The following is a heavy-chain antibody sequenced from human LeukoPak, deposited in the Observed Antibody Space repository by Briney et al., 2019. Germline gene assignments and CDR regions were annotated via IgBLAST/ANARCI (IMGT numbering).Heavy chain of an antibody. CDR3: ATGETVPAALSFDY. CDR2: VDPEDGET. V-gene: IGHV1-69-2*01. D-gene: IGHD2-2*01. CDR1: GYTSTDYY. Sequence: GASVKVSCKASGYTSTDYYMHWVQQAPGKGLEWMGRVDPEDGETIYAEKFQGRVAITADTSTDTAYMELGSLRSEDTAVYYCATGETVPAALSFDYWGQGTLVTVSS. J-gene: IGHJ4*02.